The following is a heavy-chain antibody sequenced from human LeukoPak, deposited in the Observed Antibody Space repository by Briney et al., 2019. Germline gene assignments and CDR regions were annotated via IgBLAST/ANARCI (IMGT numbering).Heavy chain of an antibody. J-gene: IGHJ4*02. Sequence: SETLSLTCTVSGGSISSSSYYWGWIRQPPGKGLEWIGSIYYSGSTYYNPSLKSRVTISVDTSKNQFSPKLSSVTAADTAVYYCARTGYSSSFPDYWGQGTLVTVSS. CDR3: ARTGYSSSFPDY. CDR1: GGSISSSSYY. V-gene: IGHV4-39*01. D-gene: IGHD6-6*01. CDR2: IYYSGST.